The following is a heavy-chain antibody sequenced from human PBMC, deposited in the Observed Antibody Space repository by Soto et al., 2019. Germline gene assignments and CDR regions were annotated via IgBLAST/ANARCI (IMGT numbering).Heavy chain of an antibody. D-gene: IGHD5-18*01. V-gene: IGHV4-34*01. CDR3: ARTLYSYGPRFDY. Sequence: SSETLSLTCAGYGGSFSGYYWTWIRQPPGTGLEWIGEINHSGSTNYNPSLKSRVTISVDTSKNQFSLKLSSVTAADTAVYYCARTLYSYGPRFDYWGQGTLVTVSS. CDR1: GGSFSGYY. J-gene: IGHJ4*02. CDR2: INHSGST.